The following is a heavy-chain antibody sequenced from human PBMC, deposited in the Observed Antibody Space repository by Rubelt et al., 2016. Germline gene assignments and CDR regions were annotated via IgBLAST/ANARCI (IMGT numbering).Heavy chain of an antibody. CDR3: ARVISGVEYSSSWHFDY. V-gene: IGHV1-18*01. CDR2: ISAYNGNT. CDR1: GYTFTSYG. D-gene: IGHD6-13*01. J-gene: IGHJ4*02. Sequence: QVQLVQSGAEVKKPGASVKVSCKASGYTFTSYGISWVRQAPGQGLEWMGWISAYNGNTNYAQKVQGEGTMTTDTSTGTAYMGLGSLRSDDTAVYYCARVISGVEYSSSWHFDYWGQGTLVTVSS.